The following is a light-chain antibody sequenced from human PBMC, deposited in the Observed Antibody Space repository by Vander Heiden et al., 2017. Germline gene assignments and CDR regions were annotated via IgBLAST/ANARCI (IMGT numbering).Light chain of an antibody. CDR2: SNT. V-gene: IGLV1-44*01. CDR1: SSKIGSNT. Sequence: QSVLTQTPSASGTPGQRVTISCSGSSSKIGSNTVNWYQQLPGTAPNLLIYSNTQRPSGVPDRFSGSKSGTSASLAISGLQSEDEADYYCAAWDDSLNGPVFGTGTKVTVL. CDR3: AAWDDSLNGPV. J-gene: IGLJ1*01.